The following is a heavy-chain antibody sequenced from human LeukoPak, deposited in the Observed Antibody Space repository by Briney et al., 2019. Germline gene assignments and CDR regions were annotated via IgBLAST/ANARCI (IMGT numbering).Heavy chain of an antibody. CDR2: ISGSGGST. D-gene: IGHD4-17*01. J-gene: IGHJ4*02. Sequence: GAYLRLSCAASGFTFSSYAMSWVRQAPGKGLEWVSAISGSGGSTYYADSAKGRFTISRDNSKNTLYLQMNSLRAEDTAVYYCAKSPTHPRTFDYWGQGTLVTVSS. CDR3: AKSPTHPRTFDY. V-gene: IGHV3-23*01. CDR1: GFTFSSYA.